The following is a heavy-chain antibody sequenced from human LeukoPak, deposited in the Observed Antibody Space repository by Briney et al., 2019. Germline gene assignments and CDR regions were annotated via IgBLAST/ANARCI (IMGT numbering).Heavy chain of an antibody. CDR3: ARDKVAVAGTGWFDP. CDR2: IYYSGST. D-gene: IGHD6-19*01. J-gene: IGHJ5*02. CDR1: GGSISSYY. V-gene: IGHV4-59*01. Sequence: SETLSLTCTVSGGSISSYYWSWIRQPPGKALEWIGYIYYSGSTNYNPSLKSRVTISVDTSKNQFSLKLSSVTAADTAVYYCARDKVAVAGTGWFDPWGQGTLVTVSS.